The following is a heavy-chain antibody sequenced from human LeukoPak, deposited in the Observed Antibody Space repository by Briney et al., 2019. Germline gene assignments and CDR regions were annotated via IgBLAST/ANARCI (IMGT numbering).Heavy chain of an antibody. J-gene: IGHJ4*02. CDR1: GFTFNNYG. Sequence: GGSLRLSCTATGFTFNNYGMHWVRQAPGKGLEWVAVISYDGSSIYYGDSVRGRFTISRDNSENTLYLQMNSLRAEDTAVYYCAKDRSSSWSFDYWGQGTLVTVSS. CDR2: ISYDGSSI. CDR3: AKDRSSSWSFDY. D-gene: IGHD6-13*01. V-gene: IGHV3-30*18.